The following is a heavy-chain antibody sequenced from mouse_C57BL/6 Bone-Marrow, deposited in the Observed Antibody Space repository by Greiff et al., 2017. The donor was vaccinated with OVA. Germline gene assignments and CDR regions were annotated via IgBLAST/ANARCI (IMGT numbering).Heavy chain of an antibody. Sequence: VQLKESGPGLVAPSQSLSITCTVSGFSLTSYGVHWVRQPPGKGLEWLVVIWSDGSTTYNSALKSRLSISKDNSKSQVFLKMNSRQTDDTAMYYCARHTGGSSHWYFDVWGTGTTVTVSS. J-gene: IGHJ1*03. V-gene: IGHV2-6-1*01. CDR3: ARHTGGSSHWYFDV. CDR1: GFSLTSYG. D-gene: IGHD1-1*01. CDR2: IWSDGST.